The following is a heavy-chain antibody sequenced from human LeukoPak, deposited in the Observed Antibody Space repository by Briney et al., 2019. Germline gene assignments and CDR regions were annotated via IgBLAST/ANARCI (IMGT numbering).Heavy chain of an antibody. CDR3: ARGPSSIAARGGFDC. V-gene: IGHV4-34*01. J-gene: IGHJ4*02. D-gene: IGHD6-6*01. CDR2: INHSGST. Sequence: SETLSLTCAVYGGSFSGYYWSWIRQPPGKGLEWIGEINHSGSTNYNPSLKSRVTISVDTSKNQFSLKLSSVTAADTAVYYCARGPSSIAARGGFDCWGQGTLVTVSS. CDR1: GGSFSGYY.